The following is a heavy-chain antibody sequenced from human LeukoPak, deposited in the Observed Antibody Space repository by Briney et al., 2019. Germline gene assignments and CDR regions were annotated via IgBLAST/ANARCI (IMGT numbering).Heavy chain of an antibody. CDR1: GYTFTKSEY. Sequence: GASVKVSCKASGYTFTKSEYMHWVRQAPGQGLEWMGIINPSDGTTFYAQKFQGRVTMTRDTSTNTVYMELSSLRSEDTAVFYCARGPTDMDFDYWGQGSLVTVSS. J-gene: IGHJ4*02. V-gene: IGHV1-46*01. CDR2: INPSDGTT. CDR3: ARGPTDMDFDY.